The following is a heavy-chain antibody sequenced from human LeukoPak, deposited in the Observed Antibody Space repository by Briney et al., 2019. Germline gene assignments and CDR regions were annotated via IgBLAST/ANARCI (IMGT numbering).Heavy chain of an antibody. J-gene: IGHJ4*02. V-gene: IGHV3-21*01. CDR2: ISSSSSYI. CDR1: GFTFSSYS. CDR3: ARDSLVVLTPDY. D-gene: IGHD3-22*01. Sequence: PGGSLRLSCAASGFTFSSYSMNWVRQAPGKGLEWVSSISSSSSYIYYADSVKGRFTISRDNAKNSLYLQMNSLRAEDTAVYYCARDSLVVLTPDYWGQGTLVTVSS.